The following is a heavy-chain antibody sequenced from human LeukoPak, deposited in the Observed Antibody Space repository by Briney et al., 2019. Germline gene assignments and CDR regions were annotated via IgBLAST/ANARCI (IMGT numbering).Heavy chain of an antibody. D-gene: IGHD3-10*01. CDR2: ISPNSGGT. CDR3: ARDRGHPAAFDI. Sequence: GASVKVSCKASGYTFTVYYTHWVRQAPGQGLEWMGWISPNSGGTKYAQRFQGRVTMTRDTSISTAYMELSRLTSDDTAVYYCARDRGHPAAFDIWGQGTMVTVSS. CDR1: GYTFTVYY. V-gene: IGHV1-2*02. J-gene: IGHJ3*02.